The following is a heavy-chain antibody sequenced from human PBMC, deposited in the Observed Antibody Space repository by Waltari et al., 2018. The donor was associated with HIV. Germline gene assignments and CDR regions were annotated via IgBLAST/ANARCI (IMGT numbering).Heavy chain of an antibody. CDR3: VRLITFYDAFDI. CDR1: GYTFTAYY. CDR2: VYRNTGDT. J-gene: IGHJ3*02. V-gene: IGHV1-2*02. Sequence: QVQFLQSGAEVKKPGASVKVSCKADGYTFTAYYIPWVRQAPGQGLEWMGLVYRNTGDTNYAQKFQGRVTMARDASIRTVSMELSRLRSDDTAVYYCVRLITFYDAFDIWGQGTLVTVSA. D-gene: IGHD2-8*01.